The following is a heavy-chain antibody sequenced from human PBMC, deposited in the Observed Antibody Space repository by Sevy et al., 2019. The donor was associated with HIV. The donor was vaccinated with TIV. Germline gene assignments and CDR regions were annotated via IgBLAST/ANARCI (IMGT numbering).Heavy chain of an antibody. CDR3: AGVVATRHGMDV. CDR1: GYTFTGYY. CDR2: INPNSGGT. D-gene: IGHD5-12*01. J-gene: IGHJ6*02. V-gene: IGHV1-2*06. Sequence: ASVKVSCKASGYTFTGYYMHWVRQAPGQGLEWMGRINPNSGGTNYAQKFQGRVTMTRDTSISTDYMELSRLRSDDTAVYYCAGVVATRHGMDVWGQGTTVTVSS.